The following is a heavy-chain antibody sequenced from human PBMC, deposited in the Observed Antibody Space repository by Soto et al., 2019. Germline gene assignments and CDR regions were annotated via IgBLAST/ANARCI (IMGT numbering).Heavy chain of an antibody. CDR3: ARGSVMVYATPYYYYYYGMDV. V-gene: IGHV1-8*01. CDR1: GYTFTSYD. J-gene: IGHJ6*02. D-gene: IGHD2-8*01. Sequence: ASVKVSCKASGYTFTSYDINWVRQATGQGLEWMGWMNPNSGNTGYAQKFQGRVTMTRNTSISTAYMELSSLRSEDTAVYYCARGSVMVYATPYYYYYYGMDVWGQGTTVTVSS. CDR2: MNPNSGNT.